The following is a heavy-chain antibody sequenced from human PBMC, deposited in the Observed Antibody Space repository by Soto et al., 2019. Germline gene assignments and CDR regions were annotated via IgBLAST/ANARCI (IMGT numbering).Heavy chain of an antibody. Sequence: QVQLVESGGGVVQPGRSLRLSCVASGFTFSSYGMHWVRQAPGKGLEWVAVISNDGSSKYYADSVKGRFTISRDNSKNTLYLQMTSLRAEDTAVYYCAKVGITGTTSYYYYGMDVWGQGTTVTVSS. J-gene: IGHJ6*02. CDR1: GFTFSSYG. V-gene: IGHV3-30*18. CDR2: ISNDGSSK. D-gene: IGHD1-7*01. CDR3: AKVGITGTTSYYYYGMDV.